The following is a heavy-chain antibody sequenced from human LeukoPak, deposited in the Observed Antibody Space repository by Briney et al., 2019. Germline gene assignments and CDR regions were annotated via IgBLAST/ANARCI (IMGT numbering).Heavy chain of an antibody. CDR3: ATQRGYSPRSDY. J-gene: IGHJ4*02. V-gene: IGHV4-39*07. CDR1: GFTVSSNY. D-gene: IGHD5-18*01. Sequence: GSLRLSCAASGFTVSSNYMSWVRQPPGKGLEWIGSIYYSGSTYYNPSLKSRVTISVDTSKNQFSLKLSSVTAADTAVYYCATQRGYSPRSDYWGQGTLVTVSS. CDR2: IYYSGST.